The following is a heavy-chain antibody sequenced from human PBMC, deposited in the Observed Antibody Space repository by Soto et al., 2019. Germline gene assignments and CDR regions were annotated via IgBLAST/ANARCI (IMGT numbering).Heavy chain of an antibody. V-gene: IGHV1-69*12. CDR1: GGTFSSYA. J-gene: IGHJ4*02. CDR2: IIPIFGTA. Sequence: QVQLVQSGAEVKKPGSSVKVSCKASGGTFSSYAISWVRQAPGQGLEWMGGIIPIFGTANYAQKFQGRVTITADESTRTAYMELNSKRTEDTAVYYCARTTGYSYVPFAYWGERTLFTGSS. CDR3: ARTTGYSYVPFAY. D-gene: IGHD5-18*01.